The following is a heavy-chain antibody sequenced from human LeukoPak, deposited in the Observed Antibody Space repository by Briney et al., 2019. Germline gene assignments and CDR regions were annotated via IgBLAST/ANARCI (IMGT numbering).Heavy chain of an antibody. CDR2: ISSSSSYI. CDR3: ARVFRPPLTVFIIRGAFDI. Sequence: GASLRLSCAASGFTVSSNYMSWVRQAPGKGLEWVSSISSSSSYIYYADSVKGRFTISRDNAKNSLYLQMNSLRVEDTAVYYCARVFRPPLTVFIIRGAFDIWGQGTMVTVSS. J-gene: IGHJ3*02. CDR1: GFTVSSNY. D-gene: IGHD3-3*01. V-gene: IGHV3-21*01.